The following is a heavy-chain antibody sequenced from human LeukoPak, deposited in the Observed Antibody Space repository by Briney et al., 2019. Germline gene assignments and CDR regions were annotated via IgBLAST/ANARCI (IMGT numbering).Heavy chain of an antibody. D-gene: IGHD6-6*01. CDR1: GGSISSSSYY. CDR2: IYYSGSS. J-gene: IGHJ4*02. V-gene: IGHV4-39*01. CDR3: ARCRGGSSSVDY. Sequence: SETLSLTCTVSGGSISSSSYYCGWIRQPPGKGLEWIASIYYSGSSDYNPSLRSRVTMSVDTSKNQFSLRLSSVTAADTAVYYSARCRGGSSSVDYWGQGTLVTVSS.